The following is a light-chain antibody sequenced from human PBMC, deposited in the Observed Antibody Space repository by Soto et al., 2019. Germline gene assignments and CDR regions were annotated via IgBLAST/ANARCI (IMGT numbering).Light chain of an antibody. Sequence: IVMTQSPATLSLSPGEKATLSCRASQSVGGSYLAWYQQKPGQAPRLLIYGASNRATGIPDRFSGSGSGTDFTLTISSLEPEDFALYYCQQRSNWPITFGQGTRLEIK. CDR1: QSVGGSY. CDR3: QQRSNWPIT. V-gene: IGKV3D-20*02. J-gene: IGKJ5*01. CDR2: GAS.